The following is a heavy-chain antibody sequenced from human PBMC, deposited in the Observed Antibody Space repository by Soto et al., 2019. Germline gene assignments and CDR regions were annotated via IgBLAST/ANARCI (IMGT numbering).Heavy chain of an antibody. CDR2: IYDSGRS. V-gene: IGHV4-59*01. CDR1: GGSISSYY. Sequence: SETLSLTCTVSGGSISSYYWGWIRQPPGKGLEWIGYIYDSGRSIHNPSLESRVTISADTSKNQLSLKLGSVTAADTAVYFCARFLGYCGGGSCYSFFDYW. J-gene: IGHJ4*01. D-gene: IGHD2-15*01. CDR3: ARFLGYCGGGSCYSFFDY.